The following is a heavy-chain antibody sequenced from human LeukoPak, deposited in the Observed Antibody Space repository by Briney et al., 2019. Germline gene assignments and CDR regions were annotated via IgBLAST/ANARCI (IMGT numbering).Heavy chain of an antibody. Sequence: SETLSLTCTVSGGSISSSSYYWGWIRQPPGKGLEWIGSIYYSGTTYYNPSLKSRVTISLDTSKNQFSLKLSSVTAADTAVYYCATVVRGSGKNYFDYWGQGTLVTVSS. CDR2: IYYSGTT. V-gene: IGHV4-39*07. CDR3: ATVVRGSGKNYFDY. CDR1: GGSISSSSYY. D-gene: IGHD3-10*01. J-gene: IGHJ4*02.